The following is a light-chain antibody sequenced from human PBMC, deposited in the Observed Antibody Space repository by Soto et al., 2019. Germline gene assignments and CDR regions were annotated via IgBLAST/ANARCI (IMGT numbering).Light chain of an antibody. V-gene: IGKV3D-7*01. Sequence: VLTQSPATLSLSPGGRAILSCRASQTVSRYYLSWYQKKPGQPPRLLIYGASTRATGVPDRFSGSGSGADFTLTISSLQPEDFAVYYCQQALTCGGGTTVE. CDR3: QQALT. CDR1: QTVSRYY. J-gene: IGKJ4*01. CDR2: GAS.